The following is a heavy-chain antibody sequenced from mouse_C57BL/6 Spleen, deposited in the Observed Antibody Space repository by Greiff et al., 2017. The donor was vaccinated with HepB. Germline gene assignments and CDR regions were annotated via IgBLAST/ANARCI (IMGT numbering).Heavy chain of an antibody. CDR2: ISYSGST. Sequence: EVKVVESGPGMVKPSQSLSLTCTVTGYSITSGYDWHWIRHFPGNKLEWMGYISYSGSTNYNPSLKSRISITHDTSKNHFFLKLNSVTTEDTATYYCAREGLEYYFDYWGQGTTLTVSS. J-gene: IGHJ2*01. CDR3: AREGLEYYFDY. D-gene: IGHD3-3*01. CDR1: GYSITSGYD. V-gene: IGHV3-1*01.